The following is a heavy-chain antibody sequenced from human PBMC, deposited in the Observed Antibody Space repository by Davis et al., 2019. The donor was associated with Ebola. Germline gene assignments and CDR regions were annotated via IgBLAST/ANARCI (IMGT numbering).Heavy chain of an antibody. V-gene: IGHV3-43*02. CDR2: ISGDGGST. CDR1: GFTFDDYA. Sequence: GGSLRLSCAASGFTFDDYAMHWVRHAPGKGLEWVSLISGDGGSTYYADSVKGRFTISRDNSRNTLYLQMNSLRAEDTAIYYCARGDAYIPFDYWGQGTLVTVSS. D-gene: IGHD5-24*01. J-gene: IGHJ4*02. CDR3: ARGDAYIPFDY.